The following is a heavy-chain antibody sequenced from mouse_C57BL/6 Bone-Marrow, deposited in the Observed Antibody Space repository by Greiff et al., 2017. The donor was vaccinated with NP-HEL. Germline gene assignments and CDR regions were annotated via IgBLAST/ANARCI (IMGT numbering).Heavy chain of an antibody. Sequence: QVQLQQPGAELVKPGASVKLSCKASGYTFTSYWMHWVKQRPGQGLEWIGMIHPNSGSTNYNEKFKSKATLTVDKSSSTAYMQLSSLTSEDVAVYYCARRNSSLDVWGKGTTLTVSS. CDR2: IHPNSGST. J-gene: IGHJ2*01. V-gene: IGHV1-64*01. CDR1: GYTFTSYW. CDR3: ARRNSSLDV.